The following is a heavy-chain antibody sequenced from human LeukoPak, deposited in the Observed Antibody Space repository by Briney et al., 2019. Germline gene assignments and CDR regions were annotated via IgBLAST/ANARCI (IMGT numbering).Heavy chain of an antibody. D-gene: IGHD5-18*01. CDR1: GYTFTSYD. CDR2: MNPNSGDT. Sequence: ASVKVSCKASGYTFTSYDINWVRQATGQGLEWMGWMNPNSGDTGYARKFQSRVTMTRNTSINTAYMELSSLRSEDTAVYYCARGTGYSYGYHYYYYYYMDVWGKGTTVTVSS. V-gene: IGHV1-8*01. CDR3: ARGTGYSYGYHYYYYYYMDV. J-gene: IGHJ6*03.